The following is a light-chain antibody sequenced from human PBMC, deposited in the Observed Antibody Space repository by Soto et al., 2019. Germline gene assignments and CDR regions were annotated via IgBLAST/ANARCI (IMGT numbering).Light chain of an antibody. CDR2: DEV. V-gene: IGKV3-20*01. Sequence: EIVLTQSPGILSLSAGERATLSCRASQTITNNHVAWYQQKPGQAPRLIIDDEVNRATGVPDRFSGSGSGIDFTLTISRLEPEDFAVYYCHQCAHSPLTFGQGTKVDIK. CDR1: QTITNNH. CDR3: HQCAHSPLT. J-gene: IGKJ1*01.